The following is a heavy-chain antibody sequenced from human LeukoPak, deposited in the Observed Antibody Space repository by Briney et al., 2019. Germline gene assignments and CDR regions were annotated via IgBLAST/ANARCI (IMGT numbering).Heavy chain of an antibody. D-gene: IGHD3-9*01. Sequence: PGGSLRLSCAASGFTFSDHYMDWVRQAPGKGLEWVGRIKSITDGGTTDYAAPVKGRVTISRDDSRNTLYLQMNGLKAEDTAVYYCTTDYTYTIPWGQGTLVTVSS. V-gene: IGHV3-15*01. CDR1: GFTFSDHY. CDR3: TTDYTYTIP. J-gene: IGHJ5*02. CDR2: IKSITDGGTT.